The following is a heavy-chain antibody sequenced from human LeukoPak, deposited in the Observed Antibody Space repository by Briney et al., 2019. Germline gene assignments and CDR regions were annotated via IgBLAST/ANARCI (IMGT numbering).Heavy chain of an antibody. J-gene: IGHJ4*02. D-gene: IGHD3-10*01. Sequence: ASVKVSCKASGYTFTSYGVSWVRQAPGQGLEWMGWISAYNGNTNYAQKLQGRVTMTTDTSTSTAYMELRSLRSDDTAAYYCARLGNSYGSGTPDYWGQGTLVTVSS. CDR2: ISAYNGNT. CDR3: ARLGNSYGSGTPDY. V-gene: IGHV1-18*01. CDR1: GYTFTSYG.